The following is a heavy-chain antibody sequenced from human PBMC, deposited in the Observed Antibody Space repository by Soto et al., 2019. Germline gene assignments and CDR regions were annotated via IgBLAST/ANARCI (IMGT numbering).Heavy chain of an antibody. J-gene: IGHJ6*02. CDR2: VSGYSGHS. V-gene: IGHV1-18*01. CDR3: ARDSSSSGYYYGMDV. D-gene: IGHD6-6*01. Sequence: QVHRVQPGAEVKKPGASVKVSCKASNETLTTYGISWVRHAPGQGLEWMGWVSGYSGHSSSAQEFQDRVIMTTDTSTNTAYMELRSLTSDGAAVYFCARDSSSSGYYYGMDVWGQGTTVTVSS. CDR1: NETLTTYG.